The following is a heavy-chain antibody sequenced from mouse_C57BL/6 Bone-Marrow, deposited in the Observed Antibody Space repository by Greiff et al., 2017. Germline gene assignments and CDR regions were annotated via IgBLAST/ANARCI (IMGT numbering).Heavy chain of an antibody. CDR2: ISDGGSYT. Sequence: EVQRVESGGGLVKPGGSLKLSCAASGFTFSSYAMSWVRQTPEKRLEWVATISDGGSYTYYPDNVKGRFTISRDNAKNNLYLQMSHLKSEDTAMYYCARGDPYYGRDYCYFDVWGTGTTVTVSS. D-gene: IGHD1-1*01. CDR3: ARGDPYYGRDYCYFDV. V-gene: IGHV5-4*01. CDR1: GFTFSSYA. J-gene: IGHJ1*03.